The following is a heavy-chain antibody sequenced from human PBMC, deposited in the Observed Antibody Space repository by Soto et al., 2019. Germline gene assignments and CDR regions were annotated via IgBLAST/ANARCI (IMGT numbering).Heavy chain of an antibody. CDR2: VYYSGST. CDR1: GGSISSHY. CDR3: GRHVVKRLPLFDY. D-gene: IGHD1-26*01. J-gene: IGHJ4*02. Sequence: SETLSLTCTVSGGSISSHYWSWIRQPPGKGLEWIGYVYYSGSTNYNPSLKSRVTISVDTSKNQFSLKLSSVTAADTADYYCGRHVVKRLPLFDYWGQGTLVTVSS. V-gene: IGHV4-59*11.